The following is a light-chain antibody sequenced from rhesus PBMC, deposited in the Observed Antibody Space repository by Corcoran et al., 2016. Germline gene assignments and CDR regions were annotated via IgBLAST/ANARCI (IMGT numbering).Light chain of an antibody. V-gene: IGKV1-74*01. CDR2: KAS. J-gene: IGKJ2*01. CDR1: ENVNNY. Sequence: DIQMTQSPSSLSASVGDRVTITCRTSENVNNYLNWYQQKPGKAPKLLIYKASTLQSGVPSRFSGSGSGTDYTLPISSLQSEDVATYYCQHNYGTPYSFGQGTKVEIK. CDR3: QHNYGTPYS.